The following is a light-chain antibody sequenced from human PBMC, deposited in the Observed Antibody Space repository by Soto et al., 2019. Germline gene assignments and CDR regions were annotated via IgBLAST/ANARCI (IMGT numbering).Light chain of an antibody. CDR2: DAS. CDR3: QQYDNLPLT. CDR1: QDISNY. Sequence: DIQMTQSPSSLSASVGDRVTITCQASQDISNYLNWYQQKPGKAPKLLIYDASNLETGVPSRFSGSGSGTHFTFTISSLQPEDIATYDCQQYDNLPLTFGGGTKVEIK. J-gene: IGKJ4*01. V-gene: IGKV1-33*01.